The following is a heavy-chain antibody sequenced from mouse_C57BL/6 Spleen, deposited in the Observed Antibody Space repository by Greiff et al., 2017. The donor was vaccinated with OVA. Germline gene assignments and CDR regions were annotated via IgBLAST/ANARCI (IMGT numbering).Heavy chain of an antibody. CDR2: INPSNGGT. CDR3: ARTAAQAPFAY. V-gene: IGHV1-53*01. D-gene: IGHD3-2*02. CDR1: GYTFTSYW. J-gene: IGHJ3*01. Sequence: QVHVKQPGTELVKPGASVKLSCKASGYTFTSYWMHWVKQRPGQGLEWIGNINPSNGGTNYNEKFKSKATLTVDKSSSTAYMQLSSLTSEDSAVYYCARTAAQAPFAYWGQGTLVTVSA.